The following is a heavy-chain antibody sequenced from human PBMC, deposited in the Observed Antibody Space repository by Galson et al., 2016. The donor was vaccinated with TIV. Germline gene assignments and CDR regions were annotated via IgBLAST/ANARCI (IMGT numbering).Heavy chain of an antibody. J-gene: IGHJ5*02. CDR1: GDSISNNLVY. V-gene: IGHV4-4*07. Sequence: SETLSLTCSVSGDSISNNLVYWTWIRQPAGKGLEWIGRIHSSGTTSYNPTLQSRVVISLDTSKGLFFLNLTSVTVADTATYYCTRGSRITSFGVVTRGWLDPWGQGTLVTVSS. CDR3: TRGSRITSFGVVTRGWLDP. CDR2: IHSSGTT. D-gene: IGHD3-3*01.